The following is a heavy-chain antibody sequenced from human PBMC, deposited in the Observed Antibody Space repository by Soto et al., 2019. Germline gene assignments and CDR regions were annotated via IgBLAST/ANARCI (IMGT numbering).Heavy chain of an antibody. CDR2: ISAYNGNT. CDR3: ARGEVFGVVPYYYYYYGMDV. D-gene: IGHD3-3*01. V-gene: IGHV1-18*01. J-gene: IGHJ6*02. Sequence: ASVKVSCKASGYTFTSYGISWVRQAPGQGLEWMGWISAYNGNTNYAQKLQGRVTMTTDTSTSTAYMELRSLRSDDTAVYYCARGEVFGVVPYYYYYYGMDVWGQGTTVT. CDR1: GYTFTSYG.